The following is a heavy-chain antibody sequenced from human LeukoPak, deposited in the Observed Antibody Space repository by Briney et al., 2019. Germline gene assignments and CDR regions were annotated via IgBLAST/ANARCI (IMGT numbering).Heavy chain of an antibody. CDR1: GFTFDDYA. J-gene: IGHJ6*02. CDR2: ISWNSGSI. D-gene: IGHD3-10*01. Sequence: GGSLRLSCAASGFTFDDYAMHWVRQAPGKGLEWVSGISWNSGSIGYADSVKGRFTISRDNAKNSLYLQMNSLRAEDTALYYCAKDPDLIYGSGTMDVWGQGTTVTVSS. CDR3: AKDPDLIYGSGTMDV. V-gene: IGHV3-9*01.